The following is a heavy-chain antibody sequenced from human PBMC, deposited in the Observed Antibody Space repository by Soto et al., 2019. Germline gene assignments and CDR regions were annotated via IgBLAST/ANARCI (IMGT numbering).Heavy chain of an antibody. Sequence: GSLRLSCAASGFTFSSYSMNWVRQAPGKGLEWVSSISSSSSYIYYADSVRGRFTISRDNAKNSLYLQMNSLRAEDTAVYYCARDRGYCSSTSCYTFDYWGQGTLVTVSS. D-gene: IGHD2-2*02. CDR2: ISSSSSYI. CDR1: GFTFSSYS. V-gene: IGHV3-21*01. CDR3: ARDRGYCSSTSCYTFDY. J-gene: IGHJ4*02.